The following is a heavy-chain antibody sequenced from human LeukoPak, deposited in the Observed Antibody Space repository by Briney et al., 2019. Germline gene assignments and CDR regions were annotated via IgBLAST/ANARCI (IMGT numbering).Heavy chain of an antibody. V-gene: IGHV3-30*02. D-gene: IGHD4-11*01. CDR1: GFTFSSYG. Sequence: GGSLRLSCAASGFTFSSYGMHWVRQAPGKGLEWVAFIRYDGSNKYYADSVKGRFTISRDNSKNTLYLQMNSLRAEDTAVYYCAKDLGYSKTIDCWGQGTLVTVSS. CDR3: AKDLGYSKTIDC. J-gene: IGHJ4*02. CDR2: IRYDGSNK.